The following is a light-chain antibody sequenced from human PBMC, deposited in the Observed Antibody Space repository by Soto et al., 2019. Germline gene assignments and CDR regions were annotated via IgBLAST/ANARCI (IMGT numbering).Light chain of an antibody. CDR1: SGSVSTSYY. CDR2: NTN. CDR3: IVYIGSAIWV. J-gene: IGLJ3*02. Sequence: QTVVTQEPSLSVSPGGTVTLTCGLSSGSVSTSYYPSWYQLTPGQTPRTLIHNTNIRSSGVPNRFSGSILGNKAALTITGAQADDESHYYCIVYIGSAIWVFGGGTKLTVL. V-gene: IGLV8-61*01.